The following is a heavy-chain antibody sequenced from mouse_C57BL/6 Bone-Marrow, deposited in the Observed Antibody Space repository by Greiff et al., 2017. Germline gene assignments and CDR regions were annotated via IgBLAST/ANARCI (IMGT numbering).Heavy chain of an antibody. CDR1: GFNFKDDY. J-gene: IGHJ2*01. V-gene: IGHV14-4*01. CDR2: IDPENGDT. CDR3: TTRITTVVATFDF. Sequence: VQLQQSGAELVRPGASVKLSCTASGFNFKDDYMHWVKQRPEQGLEWIGWIDPENGDTEYASKFQGKATITADTSSNTAYLQLSSLTSEDTAVYYCTTRITTVVATFDFWGQGTTLTVSS. D-gene: IGHD1-1*01.